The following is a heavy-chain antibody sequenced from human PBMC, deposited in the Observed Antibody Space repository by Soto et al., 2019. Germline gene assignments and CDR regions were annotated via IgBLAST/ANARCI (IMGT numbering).Heavy chain of an antibody. J-gene: IGHJ3*02. CDR1: GGSISSSNW. Sequence: SETLSLTCAVSGGSISSSNWWSWVRQPPGKGLEWIGEIYHSGSTNYNPSLKSRVTISVDKSKNKFALKLSSVTAADTAVYYCARVAPNCSSTSCYSRGAFDIWGQGTMVTVSS. D-gene: IGHD2-2*02. V-gene: IGHV4-4*02. CDR2: IYHSGST. CDR3: ARVAPNCSSTSCYSRGAFDI.